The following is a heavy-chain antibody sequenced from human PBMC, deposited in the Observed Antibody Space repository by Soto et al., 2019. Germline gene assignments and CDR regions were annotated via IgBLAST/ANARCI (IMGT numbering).Heavy chain of an antibody. D-gene: IGHD6-19*01. Sequence: QITLKESGPTLVKPTQTLTLTCTFSGFSLSTSGVGVGWIRQPPGKALEWLALIYWDDDKRYSPSLKSRLTTTKDTSKNQLVLTMTNMDPVDTATYYCAHSIIGIAVAGEFDYWGQGTLVTVSS. CDR3: AHSIIGIAVAGEFDY. V-gene: IGHV2-5*02. CDR1: GFSLSTSGVG. J-gene: IGHJ4*02. CDR2: IYWDDDK.